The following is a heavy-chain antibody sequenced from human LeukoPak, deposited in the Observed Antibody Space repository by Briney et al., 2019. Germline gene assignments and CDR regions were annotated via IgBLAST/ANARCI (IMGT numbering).Heavy chain of an antibody. J-gene: IGHJ4*02. D-gene: IGHD3-10*01. CDR2: INHSGST. Sequence: SETLSLTCAVYGGSFSGYYWSWIRQPPGKGLEWIGEINHSGSTNYNPSLKSRVTISVDTSKNQFSLKLSSVTAADTAVYYCARLKGMLMVRGAADYWGQGTLVTVSS. V-gene: IGHV4-34*01. CDR3: ARLKGMLMVRGAADY. CDR1: GGSFSGYY.